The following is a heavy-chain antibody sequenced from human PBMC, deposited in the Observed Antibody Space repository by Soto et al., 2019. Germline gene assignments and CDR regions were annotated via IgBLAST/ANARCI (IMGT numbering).Heavy chain of an antibody. CDR2: IWYDGSNK. Sequence: PEGSLRLSCAASGFSFNSYGMHWVRQAPGKGLEWVAVIWYDGSNKYYADSVKGRFTISRDNSKNTLYLQMNSLRAEDTAVYYCARDTTGAFDIWGQGTMLSFSS. D-gene: IGHD3-9*01. CDR1: GFSFNSYG. J-gene: IGHJ3*02. CDR3: ARDTTGAFDI. V-gene: IGHV3-33*01.